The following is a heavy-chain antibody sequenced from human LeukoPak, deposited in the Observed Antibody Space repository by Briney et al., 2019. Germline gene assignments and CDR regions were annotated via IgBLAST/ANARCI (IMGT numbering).Heavy chain of an antibody. CDR3: ARAEHFSRSSGYSSSGVFDY. Sequence: PSETLSLTCTVSGGSISSGGYYWSWIRQHPGKGLEWIGYIYYSGSTYYNPSLKSRVTISVDTSKNQFSLKLSSVTAADTAVYYCARAEHFSRSSGYSSSGVFDYWGQGTLVTVSS. J-gene: IGHJ4*02. V-gene: IGHV4-31*03. CDR1: GGSISSGGYY. CDR2: IYYSGST. D-gene: IGHD6-13*01.